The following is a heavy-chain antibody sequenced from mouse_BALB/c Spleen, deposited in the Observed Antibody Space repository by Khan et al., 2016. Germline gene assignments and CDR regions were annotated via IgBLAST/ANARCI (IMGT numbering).Heavy chain of an antibody. CDR2: INTNTGEP. CDR1: GYTFTNYG. Sequence: QIQLVQSEPELKKPGETVKISCKASGYTFTNYGMNWVKQAPGKGLKWMGWINTNTGEPTYAEEFKGRFAFSLETSASTAYLQINNLKNEDTATYFCARDGSFDYWGQGTTLTVSS. J-gene: IGHJ2*01. D-gene: IGHD2-3*01. CDR3: ARDGSFDY. V-gene: IGHV9-3*02.